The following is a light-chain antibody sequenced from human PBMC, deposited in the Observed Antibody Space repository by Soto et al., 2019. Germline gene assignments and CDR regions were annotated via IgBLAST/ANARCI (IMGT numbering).Light chain of an antibody. V-gene: IGKV3-15*01. CDR3: QQYNDWPLWT. Sequence: MTQSPSSFSASTGDRVTITCRASQGISSYLAWYQQKPGQAPRLLIYRTSTRATGIPARFSGSGSGTEFTLTISSLQSEDFAVYYCQQYNDWPLWTFGQGTKVEIK. J-gene: IGKJ1*01. CDR2: RTS. CDR1: QGISSY.